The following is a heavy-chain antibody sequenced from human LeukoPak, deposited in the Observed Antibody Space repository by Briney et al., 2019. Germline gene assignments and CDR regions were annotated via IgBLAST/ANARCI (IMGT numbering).Heavy chain of an antibody. CDR1: GYTFTGYY. CDR2: INPNSGGT. CDR3: ASGAPYCGSPYTLY. J-gene: IGHJ4*02. D-gene: IGHD1-26*01. Sequence: ASVKVSCKASGYTFTGYYMHLVRQAPGQGLEWMGRINPNSGGTNYAQKFQGRVTMTRDTSISTAYMELSRLRSDDTALYYCASGAPYCGSPYTLYWGQGTLVTVSS. V-gene: IGHV1-2*06.